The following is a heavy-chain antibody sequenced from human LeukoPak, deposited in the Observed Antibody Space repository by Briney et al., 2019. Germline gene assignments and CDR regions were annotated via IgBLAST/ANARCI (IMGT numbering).Heavy chain of an antibody. Sequence: PGGSLRLSCAASGFIFSDYGMHWVRQAPGKGLEWVAFTQYDGSNQFYADSVKGRFTISRDNGKNTLYLQMNSLGAEDTAVYYCAEDQAGAWGQGTRVTVSS. CDR3: AEDQAGA. V-gene: IGHV3-30*02. CDR2: TQYDGSNQ. CDR1: GFIFSDYG. D-gene: IGHD1-26*01. J-gene: IGHJ5*02.